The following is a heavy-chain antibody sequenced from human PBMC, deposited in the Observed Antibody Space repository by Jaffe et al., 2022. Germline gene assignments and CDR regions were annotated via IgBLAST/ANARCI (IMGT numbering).Heavy chain of an antibody. CDR2: INTNTGNP. CDR1: GYTFTSYA. J-gene: IGHJ6*03. D-gene: IGHD2-15*01. Sequence: QVQLVQSGSELKKPGASVKVSCKASGYTFTSYAMNWVRQAPGQGLEWMGWINTNTGNPTYAQGFTGRFVFSLDTSVSTAYLQISSLKAEDTAVYYCARDKRVVVAAGLPYYYYYMDVWGKGTTVTVSS. V-gene: IGHV7-4-1*02. CDR3: ARDKRVVVAAGLPYYYYYMDV.